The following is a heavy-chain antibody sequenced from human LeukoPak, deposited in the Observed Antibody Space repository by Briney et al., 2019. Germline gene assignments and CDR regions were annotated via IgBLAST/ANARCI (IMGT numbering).Heavy chain of an antibody. CDR3: ARDTYYDSSAAGDAFDI. CDR1: GGSISSYY. D-gene: IGHD3-22*01. Sequence: SETLSLTCTVSGGSISSYYWSWIRQPPGKGLEWIGYIYYSGSTNYNPSLKSRVTISVDTSKNQFSLKLSSVTAADTAVYYCARDTYYDSSAAGDAFDIWGQGTMVTVSS. V-gene: IGHV4-59*01. CDR2: IYYSGST. J-gene: IGHJ3*02.